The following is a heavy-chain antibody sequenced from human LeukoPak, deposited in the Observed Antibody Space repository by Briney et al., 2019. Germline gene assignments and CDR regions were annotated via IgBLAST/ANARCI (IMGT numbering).Heavy chain of an antibody. CDR1: GFTFDDYA. D-gene: IGHD2-2*02. Sequence: GGSLRLSCAASGFTFDDYAMHWVRQAPGKGLEWVSGISWNSGSIGYADSVKGRFTISRDNSKNTLYLQMNSLRAEDTAVYYCAKVVVPAAINNWFDPWGQGTLVTVSS. V-gene: IGHV3-9*01. CDR2: ISWNSGSI. J-gene: IGHJ5*02. CDR3: AKVVVPAAINNWFDP.